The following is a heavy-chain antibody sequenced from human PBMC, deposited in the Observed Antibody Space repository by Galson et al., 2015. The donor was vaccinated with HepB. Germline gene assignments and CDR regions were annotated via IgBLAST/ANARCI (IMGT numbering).Heavy chain of an antibody. D-gene: IGHD3-16*01. CDR3: VRDPPLGTPLDY. CDR1: GFTFSSYS. Sequence: LRLSCAASGFTFSSYSMNWVRQAPGKGLEWVSSISSSSNYIYYADSVKGRFTISRDDAQNSLYLQMNSLRAEDTAVYYCVRDPPLGTPLDYWGQGTLVTVSS. CDR2: ISSSSNYI. V-gene: IGHV3-21*01. J-gene: IGHJ4*02.